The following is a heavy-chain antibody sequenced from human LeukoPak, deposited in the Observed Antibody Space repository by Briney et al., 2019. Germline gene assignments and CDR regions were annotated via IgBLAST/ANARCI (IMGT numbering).Heavy chain of an antibody. J-gene: IGHJ3*01. CDR1: GYSFTTYW. CDR3: ARPNITSYYDSRGYDAFDV. Sequence: GESLKISCKVSGYSFTTYWIGWVRQMPGRGLEWMGIIYPGDSATRYSPSFQGQVTISADKSVRTAYLQWSSLKASDTAMYYCARPNITSYYDSRGYDAFDVWGQGTMVTVSS. V-gene: IGHV5-51*01. D-gene: IGHD3-22*01. CDR2: IYPGDSAT.